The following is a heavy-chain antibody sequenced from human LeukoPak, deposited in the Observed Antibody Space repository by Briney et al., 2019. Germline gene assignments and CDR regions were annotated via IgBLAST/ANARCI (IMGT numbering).Heavy chain of an antibody. CDR2: TSSSDSGK. J-gene: IGHJ4*02. D-gene: IGHD1-26*01. Sequence: PGGSLRLSCVVSGFTLSSYAMSWVRQAPGKGLEWVAATSSSDSGKYHADSVRGRFTISRDNAKNSLYLQMNSLRAEDTAVYYCGGAWEGYFDYWGQGTLVTVSS. CDR3: GGAWEGYFDY. CDR1: GFTLSSYA. V-gene: IGHV3-23*01.